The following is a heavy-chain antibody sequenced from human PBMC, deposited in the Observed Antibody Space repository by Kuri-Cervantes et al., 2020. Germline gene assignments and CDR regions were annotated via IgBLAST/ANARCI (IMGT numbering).Heavy chain of an antibody. J-gene: IGHJ3*02. D-gene: IGHD6-6*01. V-gene: IGHV3-21*03. CDR3: TRIAARVLSVRAFDI. Sequence: GESLKISCAASGFTFSSYSMNWVRQAPGKGLEWVSSISSSSSYIYYADSVKGRFTISRDNAKNSLYLQMNSLKTEDTAVYYCTRIAARVLSVRAFDIWGQGTMVTVS. CDR2: ISSSSSYI. CDR1: GFTFSSYS.